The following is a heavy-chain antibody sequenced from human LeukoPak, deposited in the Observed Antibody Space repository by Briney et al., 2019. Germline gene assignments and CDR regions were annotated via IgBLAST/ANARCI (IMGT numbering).Heavy chain of an antibody. CDR3: ARDGAAADFDY. V-gene: IGHV4-61*02. J-gene: IGHJ4*02. CDR1: GGSISSGSYY. CDR2: IYTSGST. D-gene: IGHD6-13*01. Sequence: PSETLSLTCTVSGGSISSGSYYCSWIRQPAGKGLEWIGRIYTSGSTNYNPSLKSRVTISVDTSKNQFSLKLSSVTAADTAVYYCARDGAAADFDYWGQGTLVTVSS.